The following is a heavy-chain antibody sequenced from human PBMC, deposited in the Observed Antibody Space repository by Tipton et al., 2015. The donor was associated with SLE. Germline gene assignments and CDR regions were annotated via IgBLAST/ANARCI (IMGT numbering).Heavy chain of an antibody. CDR3: ARGIRGSSWYDY. CDR1: GYTFTSYG. J-gene: IGHJ4*02. V-gene: IGHV1-18*01. CDR2: ISAYNGNT. Sequence: QLVQSGAEVKKPGASVKVSCKASGYTFTSYGISWVRQAPGQGLEWMGWISAYNGNTNYAQKFQGRVTMTRNTAISTAYMELSSLRSEDTAVYYCARGIRGSSWYDYWGQGTLVTVSS. D-gene: IGHD6-13*01.